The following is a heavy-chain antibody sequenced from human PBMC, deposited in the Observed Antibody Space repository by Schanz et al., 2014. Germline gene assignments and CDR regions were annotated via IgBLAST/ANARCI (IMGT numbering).Heavy chain of an antibody. Sequence: EVQLVESGGGVVQPGRSLRLSCAASGFTFSTHAMHWVRQAPGKGLEWVSYVSRSTPDIYYADSVKGRFTMSRDNAKNSVFLQMNSLRAEDAAVYYCARGRVLESWGQGTLVTVSS. J-gene: IGHJ5*02. D-gene: IGHD1-1*01. CDR1: GFTFSTHA. CDR3: ARGRVLES. CDR2: VSRSTPDI. V-gene: IGHV3-48*01.